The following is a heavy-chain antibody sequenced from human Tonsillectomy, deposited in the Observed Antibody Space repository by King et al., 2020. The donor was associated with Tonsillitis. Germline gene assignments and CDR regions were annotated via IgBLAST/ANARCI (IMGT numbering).Heavy chain of an antibody. D-gene: IGHD3-22*01. Sequence: VQLVESGGDLVKPGGSLRLSCAASGFTFSSYTLSWVRQAPGKGLEWVSAIIGSSTYIYYADSVKGRFTISRDNAKNSLYLQMDSLRAEDTAVYYCARLGYDSVGYYSYYFDYGGQGPLVTVSS. J-gene: IGHJ4*02. CDR3: ARLGYDSVGYYSYYFDY. CDR1: GFTFSSYT. CDR2: IIGSSTYI. V-gene: IGHV3-21*01.